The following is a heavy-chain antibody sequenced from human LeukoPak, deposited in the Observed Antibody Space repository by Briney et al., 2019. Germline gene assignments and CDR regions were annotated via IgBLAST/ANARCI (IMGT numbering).Heavy chain of an antibody. V-gene: IGHV1-69*04. CDR3: ARRYCSSTSYYPGAFDI. CDR2: IIPILAIA. J-gene: IGHJ3*02. Sequence: ASVKVSCKASGSTFSSYAISWVRQAPGQGLEWMGRIIPILAIANYAQKFQGRVTITADKSTSTAYMELSSLRSEDSAVYYCARRYCSSTSYYPGAFDIWGQGTMVTVSS. D-gene: IGHD2-2*01. CDR1: GSTFSSYA.